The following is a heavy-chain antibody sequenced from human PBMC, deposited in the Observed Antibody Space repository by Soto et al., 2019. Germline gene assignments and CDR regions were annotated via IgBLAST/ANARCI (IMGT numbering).Heavy chain of an antibody. CDR1: GYRFTTFA. CDR2: INPANGNT. CDR3: ARGTFDSSDNYFAGWFDP. D-gene: IGHD3-22*01. Sequence: QVHLAQSGTEVRKPGASVKISCKTSGYRFTTFAIQWVRRAPGQRLEWMGWINPANGNTKHPQQFQGRVNFAADTSASTVFMELSSLRPDDTAVYYCARGTFDSSDNYFAGWFDPWGQGTLVTVSS. J-gene: IGHJ5*02. V-gene: IGHV1-3*01.